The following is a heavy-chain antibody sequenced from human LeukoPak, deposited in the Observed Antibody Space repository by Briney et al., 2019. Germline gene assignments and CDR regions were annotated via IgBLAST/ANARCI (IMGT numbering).Heavy chain of an antibody. J-gene: IGHJ5*02. CDR2: IYYSGST. CDR3: ARHRPGDNWFDP. D-gene: IGHD3-10*01. CDR1: GGSFSGYY. V-gene: IGHV4-39*01. Sequence: PSETLSLTCAVYGGSFSGYYWSWIRQPPGKGLEWIGSIYYSGSTYHNPSLKSRVTISVDTSKNQFSLKLSSVTAADTAVYYCARHRPGDNWFDPWGQGTLVTVSS.